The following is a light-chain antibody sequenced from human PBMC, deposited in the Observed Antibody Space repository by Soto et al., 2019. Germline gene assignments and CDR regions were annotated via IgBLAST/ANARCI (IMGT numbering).Light chain of an antibody. CDR2: DAS. Sequence: EIVLTQSPGTLSLSPGERATLSCGASQSVSSSYLAWYQQKPGLAPRLLIYDASSRATGIPDRFSGSGSVTDFTLTISRLEPEDFSVYYCHQYGSSPRTFGQGTKLEIK. J-gene: IGKJ2*02. CDR1: QSVSSSY. V-gene: IGKV3D-20*01. CDR3: HQYGSSPRT.